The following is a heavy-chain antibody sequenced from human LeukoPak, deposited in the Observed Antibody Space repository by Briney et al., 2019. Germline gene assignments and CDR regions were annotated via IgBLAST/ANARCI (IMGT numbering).Heavy chain of an antibody. CDR3: ARVGGYYDSSGYYYVPIDY. CDR1: GLTFSSFE. V-gene: IGHV3-48*03. CDR2: ISSSGRTI. Sequence: GGSLRLSCAASGLTFSSFEMNWVRQAPGKGLEWVSFISSSGRTIYYADSVKGRFTISRDNAKNSLYLQMNSLRAEDTAVYYCARVGGYYDSSGYYYVPIDYWGQGTLVTVSS. J-gene: IGHJ4*02. D-gene: IGHD3-22*01.